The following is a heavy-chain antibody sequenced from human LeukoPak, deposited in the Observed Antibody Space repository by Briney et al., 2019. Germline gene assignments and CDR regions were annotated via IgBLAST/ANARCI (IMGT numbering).Heavy chain of an antibody. Sequence: ASVKVSCKASGYTFTSYGISWVRQAPGQGLEGMGWISAYNGNTNYAQKLQGRVTMTTDTSTSTAYMELRSLRSDDTAVYYCARGMFCGGDCYGDDYWGQGTLVTVSS. V-gene: IGHV1-18*01. J-gene: IGHJ4*02. CDR1: GYTFTSYG. CDR3: ARGMFCGGDCYGDDY. CDR2: ISAYNGNT. D-gene: IGHD2-21*01.